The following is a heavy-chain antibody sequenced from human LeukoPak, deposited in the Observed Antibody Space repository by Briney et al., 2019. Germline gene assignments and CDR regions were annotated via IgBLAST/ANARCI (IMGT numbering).Heavy chain of an antibody. D-gene: IGHD5-24*01. Sequence: SETLSLTCTVSGGSISSYYWSRIRQPPGKGLEWIGYIYYSGSTNYNPSLKSRVTISVDASKNQFSLKLSSVTAADTAVYYCASLRDGYTRYDYWGQGTLVTVSS. V-gene: IGHV4-59*01. J-gene: IGHJ4*02. CDR3: ASLRDGYTRYDY. CDR2: IYYSGST. CDR1: GGSISSYY.